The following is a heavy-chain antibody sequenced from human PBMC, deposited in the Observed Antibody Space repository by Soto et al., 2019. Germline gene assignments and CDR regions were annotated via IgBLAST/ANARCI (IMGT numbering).Heavy chain of an antibody. D-gene: IGHD1-26*01. V-gene: IGHV3-21*01. CDR3: ARGNSGSYYFDY. CDR2: MSSSSSYI. CDR1: GFTFSSYS. Sequence: GGPLRLSCAASGFTFSSYSMNWVRQAPGKGLEWVSSMSSSSSYIYYADSVKGRFTISRDNAKNSLYLQMNSLRAEDAAVYYCARGNSGSYYFDYWGQGTLVTVSS. J-gene: IGHJ4*02.